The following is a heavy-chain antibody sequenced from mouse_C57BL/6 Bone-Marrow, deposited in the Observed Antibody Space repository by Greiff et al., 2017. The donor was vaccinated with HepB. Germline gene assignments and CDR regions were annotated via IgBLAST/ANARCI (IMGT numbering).Heavy chain of an antibody. CDR3: ARVTTVVATRGWYFDV. CDR1: GFSLTSYA. J-gene: IGHJ1*03. CDR2: IWTGGGT. V-gene: IGHV2-9-1*01. Sequence: VQLVESGPGLVAPSQSLSITCTVSGFSLTSYAISWVRQPPGKGLEWLGVIWTGGGTNYNSALKSRLSISKDNSKSQVFLKMNSLQTDDTARYYCARVTTVVATRGWYFDVWGTGTTVTVSS. D-gene: IGHD1-1*01.